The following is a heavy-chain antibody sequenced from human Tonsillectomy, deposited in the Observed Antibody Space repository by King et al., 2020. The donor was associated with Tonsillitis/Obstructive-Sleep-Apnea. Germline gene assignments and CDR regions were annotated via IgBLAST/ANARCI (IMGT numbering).Heavy chain of an antibody. CDR3: ARRSDYGDYDPQALDY. Sequence: QLVQSGAEVKKPGESLKISCKGSGYSFTSYWIGWVRQMPGKGLEWMGIIYPGDSDTRYSPSFQGQVTISADKSISPAYLQWSSLKASDTAMYYCARRSDYGDYDPQALDYWGQGTLVTVSS. D-gene: IGHD4-17*01. J-gene: IGHJ4*02. V-gene: IGHV5-51*01. CDR1: GYSFTSYW. CDR2: IYPGDSDT.